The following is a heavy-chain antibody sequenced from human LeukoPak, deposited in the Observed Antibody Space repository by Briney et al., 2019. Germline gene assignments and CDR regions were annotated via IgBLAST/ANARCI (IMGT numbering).Heavy chain of an antibody. Sequence: SETLSLTCTVSGGSISSYYWSWIRQPPGRGLEWIGYIYYSGSTNYNPSLKSRVTISVDTSKNQFSLKLSSVTAADTAVYYCAGPSYDSSGVHWGQGTLVTVSS. CDR2: IYYSGST. CDR3: AGPSYDSSGVH. V-gene: IGHV4-59*01. CDR1: GGSISSYY. J-gene: IGHJ4*02. D-gene: IGHD3-22*01.